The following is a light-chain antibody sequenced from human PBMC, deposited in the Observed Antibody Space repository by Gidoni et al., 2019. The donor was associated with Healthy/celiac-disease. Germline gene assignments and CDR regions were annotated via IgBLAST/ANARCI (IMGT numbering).Light chain of an antibody. Sequence: EIVLTQSPATLSLSPGERATLSCRASQSVSSYLAWYQQKPGQAPRLLIYDASNRATGIPARFSGRGSGTDFTLTISSLEPEDFAVYYCQQRSNWPPWTFGQXTKVEIK. CDR2: DAS. J-gene: IGKJ1*01. CDR3: QQRSNWPPWT. V-gene: IGKV3-11*01. CDR1: QSVSSY.